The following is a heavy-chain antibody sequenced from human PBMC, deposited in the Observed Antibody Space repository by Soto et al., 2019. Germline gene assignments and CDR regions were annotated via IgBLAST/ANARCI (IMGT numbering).Heavy chain of an antibody. J-gene: IGHJ6*02. CDR1: GGSISSGGYY. CDR3: ARDRGGTGSRGGMDV. CDR2: IYYSGST. V-gene: IGHV4-31*03. D-gene: IGHD1-1*01. Sequence: QVQLQESGPGLMKPSQTLSLTCTVSGGSISSGGYYWSWIRQHPGKGLEWIGYIYYSGSTYYNPSLKSRVTISVDTFKNQFSRKLSSVTAADPAVYYRARDRGGTGSRGGMDVWGQGTTVTVSS.